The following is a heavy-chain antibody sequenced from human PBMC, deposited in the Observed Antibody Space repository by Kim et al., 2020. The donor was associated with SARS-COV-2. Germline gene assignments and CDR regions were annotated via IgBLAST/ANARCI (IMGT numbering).Heavy chain of an antibody. V-gene: IGHV1-69*04. CDR1: GGTFSSYA. Sequence: SVKVSCKASGGTFSSYAISWVRQAPGQGLEWMGRIIPILGIANYAQKFQGRVTITADKSTSTAYMELSSLRSEDTAVYYCARAGRPYYYDSSGYYPRYYYYYMDVWGKGTTVTVSS. D-gene: IGHD3-22*01. CDR3: ARAGRPYYYDSSGYYPRYYYYYMDV. CDR2: IIPILGIA. J-gene: IGHJ6*03.